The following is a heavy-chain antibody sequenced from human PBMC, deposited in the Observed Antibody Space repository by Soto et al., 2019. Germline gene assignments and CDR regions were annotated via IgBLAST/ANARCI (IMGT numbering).Heavy chain of an antibody. V-gene: IGHV4-39*07. J-gene: IGHJ4*02. Sequence: PSETLSLTCTVSGGSISSSTYYWGWIRQPPGKGLEWIGSIYYSGTTYYNPSLRGRVTISVDNSRNTLYLQMNSLTAEDTAVYYCAAHWEPTSGAINYWGQGTLVTVSS. CDR2: IYYSGTT. CDR3: AAHWEPTSGAINY. CDR1: GGSISSSTYY. D-gene: IGHD1-26*01.